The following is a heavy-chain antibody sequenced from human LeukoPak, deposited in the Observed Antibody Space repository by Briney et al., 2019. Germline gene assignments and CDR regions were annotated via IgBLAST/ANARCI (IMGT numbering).Heavy chain of an antibody. CDR1: GFTFRSYA. V-gene: IGHV3-23*01. D-gene: IGHD3-22*01. J-gene: IGHJ4*02. Sequence: GGSLRLSCAASGFTFRSYAMSWVRQAPGKGLEWVLAISGSGTSTYYADSVKGRLTISRDNSKNTLYLQMNSLRAEDTAVYYCGGTYYYDSGDDYWGQGTLVTVSS. CDR2: ISGSGTST. CDR3: GGTYYYDSGDDY.